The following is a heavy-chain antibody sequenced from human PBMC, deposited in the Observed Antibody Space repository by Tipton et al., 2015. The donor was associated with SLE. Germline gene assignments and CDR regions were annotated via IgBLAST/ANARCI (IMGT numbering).Heavy chain of an antibody. CDR3: ARGGVGGYDYFDY. CDR1: GFTFSGFE. J-gene: IGHJ4*02. V-gene: IGHV3-33*08. D-gene: IGHD5-12*01. Sequence: SLRLSCAASGFTFSGFEMNWVRQAPGKGLEWVAVIWYDGSNKYYADSVKGRFTISRDNSKNTLYLQMNSLRAEDTAVYYCARGGVGGYDYFDYWGQGALVTVSS. CDR2: IWYDGSNK.